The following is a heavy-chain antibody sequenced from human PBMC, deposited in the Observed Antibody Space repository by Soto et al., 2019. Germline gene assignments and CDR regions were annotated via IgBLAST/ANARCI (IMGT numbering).Heavy chain of an antibody. CDR1: GFTFSSYV. CDR2: ISHDGSKK. J-gene: IGHJ4*02. V-gene: IGHV3-30-3*01. D-gene: IGHD3-16*02. Sequence: GGSLRLSCAASGFTFSSYVIYLVRQAPGKGLECVALISHDGSKKHYADSVKGRFTISRDYSNDTFYLQMNSLRDEDTAVFHCVASGLSFDYWGQGTLVTVSS. CDR3: VASGLSFDY.